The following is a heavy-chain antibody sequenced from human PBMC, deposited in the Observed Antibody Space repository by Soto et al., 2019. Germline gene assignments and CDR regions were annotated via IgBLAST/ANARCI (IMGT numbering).Heavy chain of an antibody. CDR2: INPNSGAT. CDR1: GYTFTDYY. D-gene: IGHD2-8*01. V-gene: IGHV1-2*02. J-gene: IGHJ4*02. Sequence: ASVKVSCKASGYTFTDYYMHWVRQAPGQGLEWMGWINPNSGATSYAQRFQGRVTMTRDTSISTAYMELSRLTSDDTAVYYCAREGGDIVQMVYALPWYWGQGTLVTVSS. CDR3: AREGGDIVQMVYALPWY.